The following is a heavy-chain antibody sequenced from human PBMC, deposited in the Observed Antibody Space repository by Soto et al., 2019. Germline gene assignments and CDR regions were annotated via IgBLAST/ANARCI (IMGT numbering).Heavy chain of an antibody. D-gene: IGHD3-22*01. Sequence: QVQLVESGGGVVQPGRSLSLSCTASGFTFSSYGMHWVRQTPGMGLEWVAHISYDGNNEHYTDSVKGRFTISRDNSKNTVYLQMNRLRTEDTALYYCAKDTYYHDSRGDYVFDHWGQGPLVTVSS. CDR2: ISYDGNNE. J-gene: IGHJ4*02. CDR1: GFTFSSYG. V-gene: IGHV3-30*18. CDR3: AKDTYYHDSRGDYVFDH.